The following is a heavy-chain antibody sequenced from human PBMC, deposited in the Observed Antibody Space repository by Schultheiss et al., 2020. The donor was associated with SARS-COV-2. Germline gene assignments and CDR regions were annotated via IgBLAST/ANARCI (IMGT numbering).Heavy chain of an antibody. CDR1: GFTFSSYA. V-gene: IGHV3-23*01. Sequence: GGSLRLSCTASGFTFSSYAMTWVRQAPGKGLEWVSAISGSGGSTYYADSVKGRFTISRDNSKNTLYLQMNSLRAEDTAVYYCAKVLSVYYYYGMDVWGQGTTVTVSS. CDR2: ISGSGGST. CDR3: AKVLSVYYYYGMDV. J-gene: IGHJ6*02. D-gene: IGHD5/OR15-5a*01.